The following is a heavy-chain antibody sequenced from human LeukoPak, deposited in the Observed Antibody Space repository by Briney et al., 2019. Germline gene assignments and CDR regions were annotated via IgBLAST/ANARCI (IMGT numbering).Heavy chain of an antibody. Sequence: SETLSLTCAVYGGSFSGYYWSWIRQPPGKGLEWIGEINHSGSTNYNPSLKSRVTIPVDTSKNQFSLKLSSVTAADTAVYYCARFGTYYYDSSGYPWGQGTLVTVSS. CDR3: ARFGTYYYDSSGYP. CDR1: GGSFSGYY. D-gene: IGHD3-22*01. CDR2: INHSGST. J-gene: IGHJ5*02. V-gene: IGHV4-34*01.